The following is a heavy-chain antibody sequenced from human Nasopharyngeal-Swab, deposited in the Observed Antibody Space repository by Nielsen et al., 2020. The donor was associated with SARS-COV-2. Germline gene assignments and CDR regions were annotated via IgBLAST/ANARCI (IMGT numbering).Heavy chain of an antibody. Sequence: ASVKVSCKASGYTFTGYYMHWVRQASGQGLEWMGRINPNSGGTNYAQKFQGRVTMTRDTSISTAYMELSRLRSDDTAVYYCARNYYDSSERGPFDYWGQGTLVTVSS. CDR1: GYTFTGYY. CDR2: INPNSGGT. V-gene: IGHV1-2*06. CDR3: ARNYYDSSERGPFDY. J-gene: IGHJ4*02. D-gene: IGHD3-22*01.